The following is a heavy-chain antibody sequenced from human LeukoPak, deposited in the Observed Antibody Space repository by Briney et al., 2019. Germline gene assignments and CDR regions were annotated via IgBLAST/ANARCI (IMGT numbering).Heavy chain of an antibody. Sequence: GGSLRLSCAASGFXFSSYWMHWVRQAPGKGLVWVSRINSDGRSTSYADSVKGRFTISRDNAKNALYLQMNSLRAEDTAVYYCARLGGSSDFDYWGQGTLVTVSS. CDR2: INSDGRST. V-gene: IGHV3-74*01. J-gene: IGHJ4*02. CDR1: GFXFSSYW. D-gene: IGHD1-26*01. CDR3: ARLGGSSDFDY.